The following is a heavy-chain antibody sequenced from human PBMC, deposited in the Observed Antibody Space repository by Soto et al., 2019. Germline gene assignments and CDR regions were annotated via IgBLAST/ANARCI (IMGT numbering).Heavy chain of an antibody. CDR3: AREYSSFEY. J-gene: IGHJ4*02. CDR1: DGAISTYY. Sequence: PSETLSLTCTVSDGAISTYYWHWIRQPPGKGLEWIGYIHYSGYTSYNPSLKSRVTISVDTSKNQFSVRLHSVTAADTAVYYCAREYSSFEYWGQGALVTVSS. V-gene: IGHV4-59*01. CDR2: IHYSGYT. D-gene: IGHD4-4*01.